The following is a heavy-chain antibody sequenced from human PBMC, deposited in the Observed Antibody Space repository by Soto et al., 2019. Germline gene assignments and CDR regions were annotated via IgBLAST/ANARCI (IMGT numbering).Heavy chain of an antibody. V-gene: IGHV3-30*18. Sequence: QEQLVESGGGVVQPGRSLRLSCAASGFTFRGYGMHWVRQAPGKGLEWVAVISYDENLKKYIDSVKGRFTISRDNSKNTLYLHMNDLESADTAVYYCAKGDPGGATKFDTWGQGTLVTVSS. CDR2: ISYDENLK. CDR1: GFTFRGYG. CDR3: AKGDPGGATKFDT. D-gene: IGHD1-26*01. J-gene: IGHJ5*02.